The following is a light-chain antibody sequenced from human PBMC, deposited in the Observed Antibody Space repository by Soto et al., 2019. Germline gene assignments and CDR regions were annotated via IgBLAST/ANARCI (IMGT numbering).Light chain of an antibody. CDR1: QRVSSN. J-gene: IGKJ1*01. Sequence: IVITQSPVTLSVSPGERATLSCRASQRVSSNLASYQQKPGQAPSLLIYGAFTRATGIPARFSGTGSGTAFTLTISSLQSEDFALYYCQKYNDWPLKFGQGTKVDIK. CDR3: QKYNDWPLK. V-gene: IGKV3-15*01. CDR2: GAF.